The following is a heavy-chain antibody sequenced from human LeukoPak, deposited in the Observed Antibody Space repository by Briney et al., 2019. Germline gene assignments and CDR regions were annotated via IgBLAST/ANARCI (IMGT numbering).Heavy chain of an antibody. Sequence: PGGSLRLSCAASGFTFSRNGMHWVRQAPGKGLEWVAAISYDGSNKWHADSVKGRFTISRDNAKNSLYLQMNSLRAEDTAVYYCARPFTVTNWYFDLWGRGTLVTVSS. CDR3: ARPFTVTNWYFDL. CDR1: GFTFSRNG. D-gene: IGHD4-17*01. V-gene: IGHV3-30*03. J-gene: IGHJ2*01. CDR2: ISYDGSNK.